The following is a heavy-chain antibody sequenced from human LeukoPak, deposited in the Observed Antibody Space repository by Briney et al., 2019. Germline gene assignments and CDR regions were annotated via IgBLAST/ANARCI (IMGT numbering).Heavy chain of an antibody. CDR2: IYSGGST. J-gene: IGHJ4*02. D-gene: IGHD4-17*01. CDR3: ARGHGDYVPGNYLDY. V-gene: IGHV3-53*01. Sequence: GGSLRLSCAASGFTFSSNYMNWVRQAPGKGLEWVSVIYSGGSTYYADSVKGRFTISRDNSKNTVYLQMNSLAVEDTALYYCARGHGDYVPGNYLDYWGQGALVTVSS. CDR1: GFTFSSNY.